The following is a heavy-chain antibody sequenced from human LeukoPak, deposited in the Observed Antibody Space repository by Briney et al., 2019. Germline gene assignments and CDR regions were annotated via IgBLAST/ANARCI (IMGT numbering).Heavy chain of an antibody. V-gene: IGHV3-23*01. CDR2: ISGSGAIT. CDR1: GFAFKTYA. D-gene: IGHD5-12*01. Sequence: PGGSLRLSCAASGFAFKTYAMSWVRQAPGKGLEWVSAISGSGAITYYADSVKGRCTISRDNSENTLYVQMNRLRAEDTAVYYCAKGGGYNSADFLDYWGQGTLVTVSS. J-gene: IGHJ4*02. CDR3: AKGGGYNSADFLDY.